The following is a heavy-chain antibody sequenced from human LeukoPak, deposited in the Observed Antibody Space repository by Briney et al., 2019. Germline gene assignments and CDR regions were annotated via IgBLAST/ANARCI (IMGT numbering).Heavy chain of an antibody. V-gene: IGHV3-7*01. D-gene: IGHD2-15*01. J-gene: IGHJ4*02. CDR2: INPAGTET. CDR3: ARFGYVAAVDV. CDR1: GFSFSAYW. Sequence: GGSLRLSCAASGFSFSAYWMTWVRQAPGTGLEWVANINPAGTETYYVDPVKGRFTVSRDNAKNLLYLQMNSLRAEDTVVYHCARFGYVAAVDVWGQGTLVTVSS.